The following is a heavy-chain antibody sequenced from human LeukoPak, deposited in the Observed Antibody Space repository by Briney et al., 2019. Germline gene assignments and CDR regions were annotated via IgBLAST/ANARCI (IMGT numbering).Heavy chain of an antibody. CDR3: TRTVLDCKNGVCYDY. D-gene: IGHD2-8*01. J-gene: IGHJ4*02. CDR2: ISPYNDNT. V-gene: IGHV1-18*01. Sequence: GSSVKVSCKASGGTFSSYTISWVRQAPGQGLEWMGWISPYNDNTYYAQKLQGRVTVTTDTSTSTAYMEPRSLRSDDTAVYYCTRTVLDCKNGVCYDYWGQGTLVTVSS. CDR1: GGTFSSYT.